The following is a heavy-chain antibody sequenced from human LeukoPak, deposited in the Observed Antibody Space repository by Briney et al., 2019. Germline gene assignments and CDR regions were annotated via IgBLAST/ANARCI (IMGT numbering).Heavy chain of an antibody. CDR1: GFTLSSYW. V-gene: IGHV3-74*01. J-gene: IGHJ4*02. CDR3: ARGKRGYSYGFDY. D-gene: IGHD5-18*01. CDR2: INSDGSST. Sequence: PGGSLRLSCAALGFTLSSYWMHWVRQAPGKGLVWVSRINSDGSSTSYADSVKGRFTISRDNAKNTLYLQMNSLRAEDAAVYYCARGKRGYSYGFDYWGQGTLVTVSS.